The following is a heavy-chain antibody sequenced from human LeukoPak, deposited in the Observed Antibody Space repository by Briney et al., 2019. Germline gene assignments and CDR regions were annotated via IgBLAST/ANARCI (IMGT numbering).Heavy chain of an antibody. CDR3: AKDWDVYYDYVWGSYGHDY. V-gene: IGHV3-23*01. Sequence: GGSLRLSCAASGFTFSSYAMSWVRQAPGKGLEWVSAISGSGGSTYYADSVKGRFTISRDNSKNTLYLQMNSLRAEDTAVYYCAKDWDVYYDYVWGSYGHDYWGQGTLVTVSS. D-gene: IGHD3-16*01. CDR2: ISGSGGST. J-gene: IGHJ4*02. CDR1: GFTFSSYA.